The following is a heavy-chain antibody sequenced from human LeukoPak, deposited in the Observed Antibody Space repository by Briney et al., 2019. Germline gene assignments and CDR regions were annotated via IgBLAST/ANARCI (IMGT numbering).Heavy chain of an antibody. CDR2: INHSGST. CDR1: GGSFSDYN. D-gene: IGHD3-3*01. Sequence: PSETLSLTCVVYGGSFSDYNWSWIRQPPGKGLEWIGEINHSGSTNYNPSLKSRVTISVDTSKNQFSLNLRYMTAADTAVYHCARGGSYYDFWSGRAPFTPWGQGTLVSVSS. J-gene: IGHJ4*02. V-gene: IGHV4-34*01. CDR3: ARGGSYYDFWSGRAPFTP.